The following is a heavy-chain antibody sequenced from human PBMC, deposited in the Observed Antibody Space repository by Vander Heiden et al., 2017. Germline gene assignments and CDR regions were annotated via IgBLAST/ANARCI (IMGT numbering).Heavy chain of an antibody. CDR3: ARVAFGYSYGRIDY. J-gene: IGHJ4*02. Sequence: QVQLVESGGGVVQPGRSLRLSCAASGFTFSSYGMHWVRQAPGKGLEWVAVIWYDGSNKYYADSVKGRFTISRDNSKNTLYLQMNSLRAEDTAVYYCARVAFGYSYGRIDYWGQGTLVTVSS. D-gene: IGHD5-18*01. V-gene: IGHV3-33*01. CDR1: GFTFSSYG. CDR2: IWYDGSNK.